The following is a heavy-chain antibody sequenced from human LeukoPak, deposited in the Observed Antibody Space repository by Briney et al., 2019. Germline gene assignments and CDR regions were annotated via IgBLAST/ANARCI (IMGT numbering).Heavy chain of an antibody. J-gene: IGHJ4*02. CDR1: GGSISIYY. CDR3: ARDRELGF. Sequence: KALETLSLTCTVSGGSISIYYWSWIRQPPGKGLEWIGYIYNSGNTNYNPSLKSRVTISVDTSKNQFSPKLSSVTAADTAVYYCARDRELGFWGQGVLVTVSS. V-gene: IGHV4-59*01. D-gene: IGHD1-7*01. CDR2: IYNSGNT.